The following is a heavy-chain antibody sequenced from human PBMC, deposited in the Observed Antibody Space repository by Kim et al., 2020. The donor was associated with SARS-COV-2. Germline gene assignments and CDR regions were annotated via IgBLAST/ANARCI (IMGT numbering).Heavy chain of an antibody. Sequence: SETLSLTCTVSGGSISSYYWSWIRQPPGKGLEWIGYIYYSGSTNYNPSLKSRVTISVDTSKNQFSLKLSSVTAADTAAYYCARQMGGWYYSDYWGQGTLVTVSS. D-gene: IGHD6-19*01. V-gene: IGHV4-59*01. CDR3: ARQMGGWYYSDY. CDR2: IYYSGST. CDR1: GGSISSYY. J-gene: IGHJ4*02.